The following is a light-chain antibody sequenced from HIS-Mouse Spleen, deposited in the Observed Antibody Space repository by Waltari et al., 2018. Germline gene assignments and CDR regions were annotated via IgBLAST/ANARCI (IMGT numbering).Light chain of an antibody. CDR2: KDR. J-gene: IGLJ1*01. CDR1: ALPKQY. Sequence: SYELTQPPSVSVSPGPTARITCSGDALPKQYAYWYQQKPGQAPGLVIYKDRARHSRMPERFSGSSSGTTVTLTISGVQAEDEADYYCQSADSSGTYVFGTGTKVTVL. V-gene: IGLV3-25*03. CDR3: QSADSSGTYV.